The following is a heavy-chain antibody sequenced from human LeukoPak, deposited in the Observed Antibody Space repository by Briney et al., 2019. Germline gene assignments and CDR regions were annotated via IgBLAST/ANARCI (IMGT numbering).Heavy chain of an antibody. J-gene: IGHJ4*02. CDR2: IIGSTGST. D-gene: IGHD6-13*01. CDR1: GFTFSNYA. CDR3: AKDRVAAAGTSFDH. V-gene: IGHV3-23*01. Sequence: GGSLRLSCAASGFTFSNYAMTWVRQAPGKGLEWVSSIIGSTGSTYYADSVEGRFTISRDISKNTLYLQMNSLRAEDTAIYYCAKDRVAAAGTSFDHWGQGTLVTVSS.